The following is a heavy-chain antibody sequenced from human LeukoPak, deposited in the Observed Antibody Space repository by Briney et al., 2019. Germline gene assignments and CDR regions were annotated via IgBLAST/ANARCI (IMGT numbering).Heavy chain of an antibody. D-gene: IGHD3-16*01. CDR2: IRTKAYERTT. CDR3: ARGYGGALDI. V-gene: IGHV3-49*04. Sequence: GGSLRLSCAGSGFSFGDYDMNWVRQAPGKGLECVSFIRTKAYERTTEYVASVQGRFTISRDDSTSIDYLQMNSLKAEDTAVYYCARGYGGALDIRGQGTMVTVSS. J-gene: IGHJ3*02. CDR1: GFSFGDYD.